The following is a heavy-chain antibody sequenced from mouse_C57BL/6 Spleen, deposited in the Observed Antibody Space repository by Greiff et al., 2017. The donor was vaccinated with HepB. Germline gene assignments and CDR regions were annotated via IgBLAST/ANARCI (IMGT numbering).Heavy chain of an antibody. V-gene: IGHV1-22*01. CDR1: GYTFTDYN. Sequence: EVQLQQSGPELVKPGASVKMSCKASGYTFTDYNMHWVKQRHGKSLEWIGYINPNNGGTSYNQKFKGKATLTVNKSSSTAYMELRSLTSEDSAVYYCARSGITTVVGFDYWGQGTTLTVSS. CDR2: INPNNGGT. D-gene: IGHD1-1*01. J-gene: IGHJ2*01. CDR3: ARSGITTVVGFDY.